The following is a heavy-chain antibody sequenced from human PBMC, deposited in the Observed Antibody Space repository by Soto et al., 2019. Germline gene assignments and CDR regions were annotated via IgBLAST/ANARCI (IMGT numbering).Heavy chain of an antibody. Sequence: PSPTLSLTCVSSGDSVSSHTAAWNWIRSSPSRGLEWLGRTYYRSNWRHDYAVSVKSRITVSPDTSKNHFSLQLNSVTPDDTAVYYCARGVAGSGFDLWGQGTLVTVSS. CDR2: TYYRSNWRH. D-gene: IGHD6-19*01. J-gene: IGHJ4*02. V-gene: IGHV6-1*01. CDR1: GDSVSSHTAA. CDR3: ARGVAGSGFDL.